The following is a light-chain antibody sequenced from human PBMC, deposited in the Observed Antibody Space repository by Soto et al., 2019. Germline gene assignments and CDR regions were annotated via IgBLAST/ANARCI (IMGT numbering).Light chain of an antibody. V-gene: IGKV2-28*01. Sequence: DIVMTQSPLSLPVTPAEPASISCMSIQSFLHSNGYNYLDWYLQKPGQSPQLLIYLGSNRSSGVPDRFSGSGSGTDFTLKISRVEAEDVGVYYCMQALQTPLTFGGGTRWIS. CDR3: MQALQTPLT. CDR2: LGS. CDR1: QSFLHSNGYNY. J-gene: IGKJ4*01.